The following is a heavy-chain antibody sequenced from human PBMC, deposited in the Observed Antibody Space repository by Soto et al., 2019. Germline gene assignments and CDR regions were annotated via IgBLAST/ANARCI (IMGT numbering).Heavy chain of an antibody. D-gene: IGHD2-2*01. J-gene: IGHJ6*02. V-gene: IGHV4-34*01. CDR3: ARRSSYYYYFAMDV. Sequence: QVQLQQWGAGLLKPSETLSLTCAVYGGSFNDYYSTWIRQSPGKGLEWIGEINHSGSTNYNPSLKSRVTLSIDTSRNEFSLNLSSVTAADTAVYYCARRSSYYYYFAMDVWGQGTTVTVSS. CDR1: GGSFNDYY. CDR2: INHSGST.